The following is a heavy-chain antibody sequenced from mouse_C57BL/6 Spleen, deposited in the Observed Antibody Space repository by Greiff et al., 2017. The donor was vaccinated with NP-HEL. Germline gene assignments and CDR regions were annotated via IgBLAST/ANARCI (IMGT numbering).Heavy chain of an antibody. CDR2: IWSGGSP. CDR3: ADIWAFAY. CDR1: GFSFTSYC. V-gene: IGHV2-2*01. J-gene: IGHJ3*01. Sequence: VQLQQSGPGLVQPSQCLTLSCTVSGFSFTSYCVPWVRQSPGKGLEWLGVIWSGGSPDYNAAFISRLSISKDNSKSQVCFKMNSLQADDTAIYYCADIWAFAYWGQGTLVTVSA.